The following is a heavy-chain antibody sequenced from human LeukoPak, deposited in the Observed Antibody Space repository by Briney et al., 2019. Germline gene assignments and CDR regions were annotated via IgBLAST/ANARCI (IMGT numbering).Heavy chain of an antibody. V-gene: IGHV3-23*01. CDR3: AKDRRLPWDYFDS. Sequence: GGSLSLSCAASGFTFSSYAMSWFRQAPGGGLERVSAIDGSGGSTYYADSVKGRFTISRDNSKNTLYLQMNSLRTEDTAIYYCAKDRRLPWDYFDSWGQGTLVTVSS. CDR2: IDGSGGST. CDR1: GFTFSSYA. D-gene: IGHD5-12*01. J-gene: IGHJ4*02.